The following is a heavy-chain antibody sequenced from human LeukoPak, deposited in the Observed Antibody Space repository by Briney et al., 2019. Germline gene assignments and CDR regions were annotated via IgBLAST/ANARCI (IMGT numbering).Heavy chain of an antibody. CDR1: GFTFSSYS. V-gene: IGHV3-21*01. Sequence: PGGSLRLSCAASGFTFSSYSMNWVSQAPGKGLEWVSSISSSSSYIYYADSVKGRLTISRDNAKNSLYLQMNSLRAEDTAVYYCARATYGSGSYYPYWGQGTLVTVSS. CDR3: ARATYGSGSYYPY. CDR2: ISSSSSYI. J-gene: IGHJ4*02. D-gene: IGHD3-10*01.